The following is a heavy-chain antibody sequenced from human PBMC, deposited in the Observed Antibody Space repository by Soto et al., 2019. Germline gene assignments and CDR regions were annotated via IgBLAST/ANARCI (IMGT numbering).Heavy chain of an antibody. J-gene: IGHJ6*02. CDR2: ISSSSSSI. CDR1: GFTFTSYT. CDR3: ARARYYDSGRYYYYGMDV. V-gene: IGHV3-48*02. Sequence: GGSLRLSCAASGFTFTSYTMNWVRRAPGKGLEWVSYISSSSSSIYYADSVKGRFTVSRDNAENSLFLQMNSLRDEDTAVYYCARARYYDSGRYYYYGMDVWGQGTTVTVSS. D-gene: IGHD3-10*01.